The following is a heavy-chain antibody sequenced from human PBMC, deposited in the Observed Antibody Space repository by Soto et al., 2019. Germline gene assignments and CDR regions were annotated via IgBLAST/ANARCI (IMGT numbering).Heavy chain of an antibody. J-gene: IGHJ4*02. V-gene: IGHV4-39*01. CDR1: GGSISSDNYY. CDR3: ARLDVSADGFAY. Sequence: QLQLQESGPGLVKPSETLSHTCTVSGGSISSDNYYWGWIRQPPGKGLEWIGSIYYSGSTYYNPSLKSRVTLSVDTSKNQFSLKLSSVTAADTAVYYCARLDVSADGFAYWGQGTLVTVSS. D-gene: IGHD6-25*01. CDR2: IYYSGST.